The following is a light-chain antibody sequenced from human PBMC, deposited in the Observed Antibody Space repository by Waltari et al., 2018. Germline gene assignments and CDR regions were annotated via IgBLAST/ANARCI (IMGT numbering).Light chain of an antibody. CDR2: HAS. V-gene: IGKV3-20*01. CDR1: QSVSKY. CDR3: QKYESLPAT. Sequence: IVLTQSPGSLSFSPGERATLSCRASQSVSKYLAWYQQKPGQAPRLLIYHASSGATGIPDRFSGSGYGTHFILTISRLEPEDFAVYYCQKYESLPATFGQGTKVEIK. J-gene: IGKJ1*01.